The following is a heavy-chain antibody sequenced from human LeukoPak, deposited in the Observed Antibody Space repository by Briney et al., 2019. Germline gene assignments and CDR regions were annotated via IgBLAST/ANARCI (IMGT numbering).Heavy chain of an antibody. Sequence: ASVKVSCKASGYTFTSYGISRVRQAPGQGLEWMGWISAYNGNTNYAQKLQGRVTMTTDTSTSTAYMELRSLRSDDTAVYYCARVRTPHYYMDVWGKGTTVTISS. CDR3: ARVRTPHYYMDV. CDR1: GYTFTSYG. D-gene: IGHD4-17*01. V-gene: IGHV1-18*01. CDR2: ISAYNGNT. J-gene: IGHJ6*03.